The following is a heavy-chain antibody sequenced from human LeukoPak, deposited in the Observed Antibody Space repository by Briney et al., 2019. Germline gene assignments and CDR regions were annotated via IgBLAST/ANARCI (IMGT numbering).Heavy chain of an antibody. CDR2: ITGGGDYR. J-gene: IGHJ6*02. D-gene: IGHD3-10*01. CDR3: AKRPLAGWGDYYLTMDV. CDR1: GFSFSNYA. Sequence: GGSLRLSCAASGFSFSNYAMTWVRQAPGRGLEWVSAITGGGDYRYYADSVKGRFTISRDNSKNTLFLQMDSLRAEYTAVYYCAKRPLAGWGDYYLTMDVWSQGTTVTVSS. V-gene: IGHV3-23*01.